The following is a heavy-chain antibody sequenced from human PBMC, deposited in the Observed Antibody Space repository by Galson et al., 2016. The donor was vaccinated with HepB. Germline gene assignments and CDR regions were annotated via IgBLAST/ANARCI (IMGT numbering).Heavy chain of an antibody. D-gene: IGHD1-26*01. CDR1: GFTFSSYW. Sequence: SLRLSCAASGFTFSSYWMSWVRQAPGKGLEWVADINQDGTETYYVDSLKGRFTISRDNAKNSLYLQMNSLRAEDTALYYCARGPGSFSYWGQGILVTVSS. V-gene: IGHV3-7*01. CDR3: ARGPGSFSY. J-gene: IGHJ4*02. CDR2: INQDGTET.